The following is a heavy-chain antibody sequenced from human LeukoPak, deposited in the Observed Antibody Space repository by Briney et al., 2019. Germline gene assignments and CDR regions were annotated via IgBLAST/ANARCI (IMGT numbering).Heavy chain of an antibody. Sequence: PGGSLRLSCAASGFTFSSYSMSWVRQAPGKGLEWVSVIYSGGSTYYADSVKGRFTISRDNSKNTLYLQMNSLRAEDTAVYYCARDGRGSQTGAYYGMDVWGQGTTVTVSS. D-gene: IGHD1-26*01. CDR3: ARDGRGSQTGAYYGMDV. J-gene: IGHJ6*02. CDR2: IYSGGST. CDR1: GFTFSSYS. V-gene: IGHV3-66*01.